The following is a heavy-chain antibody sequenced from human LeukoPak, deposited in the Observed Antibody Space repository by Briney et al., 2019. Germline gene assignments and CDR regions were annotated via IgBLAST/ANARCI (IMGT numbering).Heavy chain of an antibody. D-gene: IGHD6-6*01. CDR3: ARDRVDSSSLRSFDI. V-gene: IGHV4-61*02. CDR1: GGSISSGSYY. J-gene: IGHJ3*02. Sequence: SETLSLTCTVSGGSISSGSYYWSWIRQPAGKGLEWIGRIYTSGSTNYNPSLKSRVTISVDTSKNQFSLKLSSVTAADTAVYYCARDRVDSSSLRSFDIWGQGTMVTVSS. CDR2: IYTSGST.